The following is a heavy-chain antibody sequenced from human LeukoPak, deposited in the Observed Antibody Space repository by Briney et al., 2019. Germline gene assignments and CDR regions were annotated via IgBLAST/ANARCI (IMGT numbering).Heavy chain of an antibody. CDR3: ARDVGRYYYDSSGCYYVSDAFDI. Sequence: SVKVSCKASGGTFSSYAISWVRQAPGQGLEWMGGIIPIFGTANYAQKFQGRVTITADESTSTAYMELSSLRSEDTAVYYCARDVGRYYYDSSGCYYVSDAFDIWGQGTMVTVSS. CDR2: IIPIFGTA. V-gene: IGHV1-69*13. J-gene: IGHJ3*02. CDR1: GGTFSSYA. D-gene: IGHD3-22*01.